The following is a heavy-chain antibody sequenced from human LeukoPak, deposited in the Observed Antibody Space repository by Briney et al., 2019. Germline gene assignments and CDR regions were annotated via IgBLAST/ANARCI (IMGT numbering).Heavy chain of an antibody. J-gene: IGHJ5*02. CDR1: GYSFTSHG. CDR2: IIPIFGTA. D-gene: IGHD2-2*01. Sequence: ASVKVSCKASGYSFTSHGISWVRQAPGQGLEWMGRIIPIFGTANYAQKFQGRVTITTDESTSTAYMELSSLRSEDTAVYYCARIGGCSSTSCYSGREFDPWGQGTLATVSS. CDR3: ARIGGCSSTSCYSGREFDP. V-gene: IGHV1-69*05.